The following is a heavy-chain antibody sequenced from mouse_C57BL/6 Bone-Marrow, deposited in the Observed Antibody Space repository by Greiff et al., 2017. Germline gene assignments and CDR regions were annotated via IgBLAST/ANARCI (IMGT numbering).Heavy chain of an antibody. J-gene: IGHJ1*03. CDR2: IDPEDGET. Sequence: VQLQQSGAELVKPGASVKLSCTASGFNIKDYYMHWVKQRTEQGLEWIGRIDPEDGETKYAPKFQGKATLTADTSSNPAYLQLSSLTSEDTAVXYGAGITTVVATDWYFDVWGTGTTVTVSS. CDR1: GFNIKDYY. D-gene: IGHD1-1*01. V-gene: IGHV14-2*01. CDR3: AGITTVVATDWYFDV.